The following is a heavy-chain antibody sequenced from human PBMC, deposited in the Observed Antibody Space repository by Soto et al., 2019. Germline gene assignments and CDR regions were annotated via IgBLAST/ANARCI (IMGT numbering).Heavy chain of an antibody. J-gene: IGHJ4*02. D-gene: IGHD2-15*01. Sequence: GGSLRLSCAASGFTFSIYWMHWVRQVPGKGLVWVSRINTDGSITSHADSVKGRFTISRDNAKNTLYLQMNSLRADDTAVYYCTRDSGGRAAYWGQGALVTVSS. CDR2: INTDGSIT. V-gene: IGHV3-74*01. CDR1: GFTFSIYW. CDR3: TRDSGGRAAY.